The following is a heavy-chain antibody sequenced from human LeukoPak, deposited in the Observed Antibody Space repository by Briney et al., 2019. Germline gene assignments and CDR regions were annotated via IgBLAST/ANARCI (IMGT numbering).Heavy chain of an antibody. CDR1: GGSISSHY. V-gene: IGHV4-59*11. J-gene: IGHJ4*02. Sequence: PSETLSLTCTVSGGSISSHYWSWIRQPPGKGLEWIGYIYYSGSTNYNPSLKSRVTISVDTSKNQFSLKLSSVTAADTAVYYCARDRSGPLDYWGQGTLVTVSS. CDR3: ARDRSGPLDY. D-gene: IGHD6-25*01. CDR2: IYYSGST.